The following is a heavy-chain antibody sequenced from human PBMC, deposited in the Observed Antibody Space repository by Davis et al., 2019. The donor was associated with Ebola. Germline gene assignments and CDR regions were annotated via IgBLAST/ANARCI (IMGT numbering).Heavy chain of an antibody. Sequence: MPSETLSLTCTVSGGSISSSSYYWGWIRQPPGKGLEWIGSIYYSGSTYYNPSLKSRVTISVDTFKNQFSLKLSSVTAADTAVYYCARDRSSGWYGWFDPWGQGTLVTVSS. CDR1: GGSISSSSYY. CDR2: IYYSGST. J-gene: IGHJ5*02. D-gene: IGHD6-19*01. V-gene: IGHV4-39*02. CDR3: ARDRSSGWYGWFDP.